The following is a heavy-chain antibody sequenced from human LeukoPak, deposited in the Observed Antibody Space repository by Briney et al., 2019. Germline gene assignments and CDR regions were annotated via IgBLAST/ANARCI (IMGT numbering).Heavy chain of an antibody. CDR2: ISTSGGNT. J-gene: IGHJ6*02. V-gene: IGHV3-23*01. D-gene: IGHD1-14*01. Sequence: GGSLRLSCAASGFTFSSYAMSWVRQAPGKGLEWVSAISTSGGNTYCADPVKGRFTMSRDNSKNTLYLQINSLRVEDTAVYYCAKHTEIWYYYYGMDVWGQGTTDTVSS. CDR1: GFTFSSYA. CDR3: AKHTEIWYYYYGMDV.